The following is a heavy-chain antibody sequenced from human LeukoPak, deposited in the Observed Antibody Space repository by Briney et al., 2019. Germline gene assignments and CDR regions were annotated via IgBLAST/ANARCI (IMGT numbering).Heavy chain of an antibody. CDR2: ISSSGSTI. V-gene: IGHV3-48*03. CDR1: GFTFNSYE. CDR3: ARDGAGGGFDY. J-gene: IGHJ4*02. Sequence: GGSLRHPCAASGFTFNSYEMNWVRQAPGKGLEWVSYISSSGSTIYYADSVKGRFTISRDNAKNSLYLQMNSLRAEDTAVYYCARDGAGGGFDYWGQGTLVTVSS. D-gene: IGHD1-26*01.